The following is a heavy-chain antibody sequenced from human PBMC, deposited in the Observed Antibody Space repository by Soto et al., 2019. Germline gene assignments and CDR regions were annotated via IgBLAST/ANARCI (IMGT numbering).Heavy chain of an antibody. CDR2: IYHSGST. D-gene: IGHD3-3*01. V-gene: IGHV4-30-2*01. CDR3: ASSSVTIFGVVNWFDP. Sequence: PSETLSLTCAVSGGSISSSGYSWSWIRQPPGKGLEWIGYIYHSGSTYYNPSLKSRVTISVDRSKNQFSLKLSSVTAADTAVYYCASSSVTIFGVVNWFDPWGQGTLVTVSS. J-gene: IGHJ5*02. CDR1: GGSISSSGYS.